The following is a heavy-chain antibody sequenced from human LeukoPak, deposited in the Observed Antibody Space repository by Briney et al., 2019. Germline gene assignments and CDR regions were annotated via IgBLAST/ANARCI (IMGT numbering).Heavy chain of an antibody. CDR3: ARETRSMVMFDY. J-gene: IGHJ4*02. Sequence: ASVKVSCKASGYTFTSYGISWVGQAPGQGLEWMGWISAYNGNTNYAQKLQGRVTMTTDTSTSTAYMELRSLRSDDTAVYYCARETRSMVMFDYWGQGTLVTVSS. CDR1: GYTFTSYG. V-gene: IGHV1-18*01. D-gene: IGHD2-8*01. CDR2: ISAYNGNT.